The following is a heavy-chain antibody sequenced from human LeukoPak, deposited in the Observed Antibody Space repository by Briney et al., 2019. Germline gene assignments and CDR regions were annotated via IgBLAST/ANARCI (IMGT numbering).Heavy chain of an antibody. V-gene: IGHV3-74*01. Sequence: GGSLRLSCAASGFTFSSYWLHWVRQVPGKGLVWVSRINTDGTSTSFADSVKGRFTISRDNSKNTLYLQMNSLRAEDTAVYYCAKDSARGYSYGSFDYWGQGTLVTVSS. CDR3: AKDSARGYSYGSFDY. J-gene: IGHJ4*02. D-gene: IGHD5-18*01. CDR1: GFTFSSYW. CDR2: INTDGTST.